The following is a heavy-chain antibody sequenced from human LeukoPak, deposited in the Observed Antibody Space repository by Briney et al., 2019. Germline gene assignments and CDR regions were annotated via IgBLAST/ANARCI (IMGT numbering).Heavy chain of an antibody. Sequence: ASVKVSCKASGYTFTSYGISWVRQAPGQGLEWMGWISAYNGNTNYAQKLQGRVTMTTDTSTSTAYMELRSLRSDDTAVYYCARDEYSGYDYTNWFDPWGQGTLVTVSS. CDR1: GYTFTSYG. CDR2: ISAYNGNT. CDR3: ARDEYSGYDYTNWFDP. J-gene: IGHJ5*02. D-gene: IGHD5-12*01. V-gene: IGHV1-18*01.